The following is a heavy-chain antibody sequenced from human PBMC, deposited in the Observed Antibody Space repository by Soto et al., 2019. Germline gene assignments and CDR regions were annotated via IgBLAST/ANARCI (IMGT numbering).Heavy chain of an antibody. Sequence: QVQLVQSGAEVKQPGSSVKVSCKASGDTFSSYSITWVRQAPGQGLEWMGGIIPVFGSANYAQKFQGRVTITADESTSTAYMELSSLRSQDTAVYFCARDDGWNYRYYDMEVWGQGTTVTVSS. CDR1: GDTFSSYS. CDR3: ARDDGWNYRYYDMEV. V-gene: IGHV1-69*01. CDR2: IIPVFGSA. D-gene: IGHD1-7*01. J-gene: IGHJ6*02.